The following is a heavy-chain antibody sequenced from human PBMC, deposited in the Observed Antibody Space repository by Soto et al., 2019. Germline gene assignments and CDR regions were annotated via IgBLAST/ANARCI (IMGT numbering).Heavy chain of an antibody. J-gene: IGHJ4*02. CDR3: ARDDATAMVTVLDY. Sequence: QVQLVESGGGVVQPGRSLRLSCAASGFTFSSYAMHWVRQAPGKGLEWVAVISYDRSNKYYADSVKGRFTISRDNSKNTLYLQMNSLRAEDTAVYYCARDDATAMVTVLDYWGQGTLVTVSS. CDR2: ISYDRSNK. CDR1: GFTFSSYA. D-gene: IGHD5-18*01. V-gene: IGHV3-30-3*01.